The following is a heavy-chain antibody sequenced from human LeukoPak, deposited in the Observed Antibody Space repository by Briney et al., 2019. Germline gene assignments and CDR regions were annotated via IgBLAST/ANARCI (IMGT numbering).Heavy chain of an antibody. J-gene: IGHJ6*03. Sequence: SVKVSCKASGGTFSSYAISWVRQAPGQGLEWMGGIIPIFGTANYAQKFQGRVTITADKSTSTVYMELSSLRSEDTAVYYCARAGPGGSYWSYYYYMDVWGKGTTVTVSS. CDR2: IIPIFGTA. D-gene: IGHD1-26*01. CDR1: GGTFSSYA. V-gene: IGHV1-69*06. CDR3: ARAGPGGSYWSYYYYMDV.